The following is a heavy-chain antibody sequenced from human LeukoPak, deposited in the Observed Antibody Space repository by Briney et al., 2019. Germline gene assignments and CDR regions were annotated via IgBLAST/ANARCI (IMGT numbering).Heavy chain of an antibody. Sequence: PSETLSLTCAVSGYSISSGYYWGWIRQPPGKGLEWIGSIYHSGSTYYNPSLKSRVTISVDTSKNQFSLKLSSVTAADTAVYYCARHPHNEHLDYWGQGTLVTVSS. CDR3: ARHPHNEHLDY. CDR1: GYSISSGYY. V-gene: IGHV4-38-2*01. CDR2: IYHSGST. J-gene: IGHJ4*02. D-gene: IGHD2-21*01.